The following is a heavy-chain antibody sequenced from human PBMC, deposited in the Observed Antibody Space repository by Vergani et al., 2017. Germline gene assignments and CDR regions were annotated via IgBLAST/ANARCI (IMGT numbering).Heavy chain of an antibody. D-gene: IGHD2-21*02. CDR1: GFTFSSYG. CDR3: AKDGPVTANYYYYGMDV. J-gene: IGHJ6*02. Sequence: VQLVESGGGVVQPGRSLRLSCAASGFTFSSYGMHWVRQAPGKGLEWVAVISYDGSNKYYADSVKGRFTISRDNSKNTLYLQMNSLRAEDTAVYYCAKDGPVTANYYYYGMDVWGQGTTVTVSS. V-gene: IGHV3-30*18. CDR2: ISYDGSNK.